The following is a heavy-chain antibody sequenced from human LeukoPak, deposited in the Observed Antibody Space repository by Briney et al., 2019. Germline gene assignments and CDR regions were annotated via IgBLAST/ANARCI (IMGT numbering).Heavy chain of an antibody. D-gene: IGHD6-13*01. J-gene: IGHJ4*02. CDR2: ISGSGGIT. CDR3: AKEGIGAAGRRFDC. V-gene: IGHV3-23*01. Sequence: GGSLRLSCAASGFTFCSYAIYWVRQAPGKGLEWVSGISGSGGITYFADSVKGRFTISRDNSKNTLYLQMNSLRDKDTAVYYCAKEGIGAAGRRFDCWGQGTPVTVSS. CDR1: GFTFCSYA.